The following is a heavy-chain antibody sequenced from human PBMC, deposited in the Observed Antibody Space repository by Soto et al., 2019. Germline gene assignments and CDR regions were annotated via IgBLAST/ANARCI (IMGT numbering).Heavy chain of an antibody. V-gene: IGHV3-48*02. CDR2: ISSSSSTI. Sequence: VQLVESGVGLVQPGGALRLSCAASGFTFSSYSMNWVRQAPGKGLEWVSYISSSSSTIYYADSVKGRFTISRDNAKNSLYMQMNSLRDEDTAVYYCARDRSGYDSEYFDYWGQGTLVTVSS. CDR1: GFTFSSYS. D-gene: IGHD5-12*01. CDR3: ARDRSGYDSEYFDY. J-gene: IGHJ4*02.